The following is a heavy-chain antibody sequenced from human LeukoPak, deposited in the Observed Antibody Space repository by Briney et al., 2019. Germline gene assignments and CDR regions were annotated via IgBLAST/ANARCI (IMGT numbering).Heavy chain of an antibody. CDR1: GFTFSPYA. D-gene: IGHD6-13*01. CDR3: AREQAGTSGWYTLDY. V-gene: IGHV3-23*01. Sequence: GGSLRPSCAASGFTFSPYAMDWVRQAPGKGLQWVSAFSRRGTTHYADSVKGRFTISRDNSKNEVYLQMNSLRVDDTGIYYCAREQAGTSGWYTLDYWGQGTVVTVSS. CDR2: FSRRGTT. J-gene: IGHJ4*02.